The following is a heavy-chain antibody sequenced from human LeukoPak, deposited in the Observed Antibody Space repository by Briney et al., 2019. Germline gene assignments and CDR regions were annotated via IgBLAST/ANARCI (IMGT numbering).Heavy chain of an antibody. J-gene: IGHJ5*02. Sequence: GASVKVSCKASGYTFTGYYMHGVRQAPGQGLEWMGWINPNSGGTNYAQKFQGRVTMTRDTSISTAYMELSRLRSDDTAVYYCARGDYDFWSGPPLFDPWGQGTPVTVSS. V-gene: IGHV1-2*02. CDR2: INPNSGGT. D-gene: IGHD3-3*01. CDR3: ARGDYDFWSGPPLFDP. CDR1: GYTFTGYY.